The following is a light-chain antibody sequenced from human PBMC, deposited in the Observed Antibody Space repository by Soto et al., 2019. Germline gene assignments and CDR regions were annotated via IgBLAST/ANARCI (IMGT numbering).Light chain of an antibody. CDR3: QQYATSPTT. J-gene: IGKJ5*01. CDR1: QSVDSY. CDR2: GIS. V-gene: IGKV3-20*01. Sequence: EIVLTQSPDTLSLSPGERATVSCRASQSVDSYLAWYQHKPGQAPRLLIYGISSRAIGIPGRFSGSGSGTDFTLTISRVEPDDFAVYYCQQYATSPTTFGQGARLDNK.